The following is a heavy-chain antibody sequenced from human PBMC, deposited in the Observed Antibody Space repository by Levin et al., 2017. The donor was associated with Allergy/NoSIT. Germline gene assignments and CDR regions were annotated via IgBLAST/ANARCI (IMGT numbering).Heavy chain of an antibody. Sequence: GESLKISCAASGFTFSTYVMSWVRQGPGTGLEWVSSISSSGGSTFYADSVRGRFTISRDNSKNTLYLQMNSPRAEDTAVYYCAKKQEGGGSGSYSGFDYWGQGTLVTVSS. J-gene: IGHJ4*02. D-gene: IGHD1-26*01. CDR1: GFTFSTYV. CDR3: AKKQEGGGSGSYSGFDY. V-gene: IGHV3-23*01. CDR2: ISSSGGST.